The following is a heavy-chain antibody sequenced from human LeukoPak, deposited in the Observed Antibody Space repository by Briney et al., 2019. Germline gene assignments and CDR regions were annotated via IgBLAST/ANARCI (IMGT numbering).Heavy chain of an antibody. CDR3: AKDLALHRDGSHHGADA. CDR1: GFTFSTYG. Sequence: GGSLRLSCATSGFTFSTYGMHWVRQAPGKGLEWVTIISYDGTNKYYADSVKGRFTISRDNSKNTMDLQMDSLRAEDTAVYYCAKDLALHRDGSHHGADAWGQGTLVTVSS. V-gene: IGHV3-30*18. D-gene: IGHD5-24*01. J-gene: IGHJ5*02. CDR2: ISYDGTNK.